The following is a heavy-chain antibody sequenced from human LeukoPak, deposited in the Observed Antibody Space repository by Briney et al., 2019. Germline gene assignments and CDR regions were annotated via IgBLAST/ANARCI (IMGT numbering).Heavy chain of an antibody. J-gene: IGHJ4*02. CDR2: ISSGSST. CDR3: ARRRSKAYEN. D-gene: IGHD3-22*01. V-gene: IGHV3-53*01. CDR1: GFTVSSHY. Sequence: PGGSLRLSCAASGFTVSSHYMTWVRQAPGKGLEWVSLISSGSSTYYADSVKGRFTISRDNSKNTLYLQLNSLRADDTAVYYCARRRSKAYENWGLGTLVTVSS.